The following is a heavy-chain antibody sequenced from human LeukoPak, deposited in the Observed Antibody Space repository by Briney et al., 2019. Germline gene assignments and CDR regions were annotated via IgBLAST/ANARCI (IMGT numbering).Heavy chain of an antibody. D-gene: IGHD3-22*01. V-gene: IGHV3-21*01. CDR2: ISSSSSYI. CDR1: GFTFSSYS. J-gene: IGHJ4*02. CDR3: ARGVNYYDSSGYLFDY. Sequence: AGGSLRLSCAASGFTFSSYSMNWVRQAPGKGLEWVSSISSSSSYIYYADSVKGRFTISRDNAKNSLYLQMNSLRAEDTAVYYCARGVNYYDSSGYLFDYWGQGTLVTVSS.